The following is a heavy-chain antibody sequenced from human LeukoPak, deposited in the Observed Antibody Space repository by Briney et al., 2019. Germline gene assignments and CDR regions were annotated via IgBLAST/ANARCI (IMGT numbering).Heavy chain of an antibody. CDR3: ARAMAYYYYGMDV. CDR1: GFTFSSYA. Sequence: GRSLRLSCVASGFTFSSYAMHWVRQAPGKGLEWVAVISYDGSNKYYADSVKGRFTISRDNSKNTLYLQMNSLRAEDTAVYYCARAMAYYYYGMDVWGQGTTVTVSS. V-gene: IGHV3-30-3*01. D-gene: IGHD3-10*01. CDR2: ISYDGSNK. J-gene: IGHJ6*02.